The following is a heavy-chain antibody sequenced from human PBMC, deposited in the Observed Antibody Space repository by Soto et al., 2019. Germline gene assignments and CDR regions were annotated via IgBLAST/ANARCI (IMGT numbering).Heavy chain of an antibody. V-gene: IGHV3-21*01. CDR3: ARSPEVGVRGAY. D-gene: IGHD2-8*01. J-gene: IGHJ4*02. CDR1: GFPFSAYN. CDR2: ITVGSSHI. Sequence: GGSLRLSCTGSGFPFSAYNINWVRQAPGKGLEWVSSITVGSSHIYQPNSMKGRFTISRDDAKNSVYLQIDSLRDEDTALYYCARSPEVGVRGAYWGQGTLVTVSS.